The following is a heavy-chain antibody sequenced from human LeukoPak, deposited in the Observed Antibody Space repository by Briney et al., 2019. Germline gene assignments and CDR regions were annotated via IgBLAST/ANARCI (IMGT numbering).Heavy chain of an antibody. CDR3: ARTYYYYYYMDV. Sequence: GGSLRLSCAASGFTVSSNYMTWVRQAPGKGLEWVSVIYSGSSTYYADSVKGRFTISRDNSKNTLYLQMNSLRAEDTAVYYCARTYYYYYYMDVWGKGTTVTVSS. V-gene: IGHV3-53*01. J-gene: IGHJ6*03. CDR1: GFTVSSNY. CDR2: IYSGSST.